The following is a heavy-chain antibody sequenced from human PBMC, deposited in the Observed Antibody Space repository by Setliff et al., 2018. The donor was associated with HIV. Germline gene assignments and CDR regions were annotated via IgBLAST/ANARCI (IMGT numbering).Heavy chain of an antibody. J-gene: IGHJ6*03. CDR3: ALTGHRLLRGYMDV. D-gene: IGHD2-15*01. Sequence: GGSLRLSCTVSGFPFDIFAMSWVRQAPGKGLEWVSALNSADGGTYYADSVKGRFTISRDNSKATLYLQMNNLRAEDTAVYYCALTGHRLLRGYMDVWGKGTTVTVSS. CDR1: GFPFDIFA. CDR2: LNSADGGT. V-gene: IGHV3-23*01.